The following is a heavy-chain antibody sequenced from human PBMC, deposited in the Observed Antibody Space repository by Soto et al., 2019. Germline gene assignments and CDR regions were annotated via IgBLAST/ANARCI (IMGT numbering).Heavy chain of an antibody. CDR1: GYSFSSYW. CDR3: ARLRGGANYSGSGRKNYYYYGMDV. CDR2: IYPADSYT. Sequence: PGESLKISCQASGYSFSSYWISWVRQMPGKGLEWMGKIYPADSYTDYSPSFQGHVTVSADRSITTAYLQWSSLKASDTAIYYCARLRGGANYSGSGRKNYYYYGMDVWGQGTTVTVSS. J-gene: IGHJ6*02. V-gene: IGHV5-10-1*01. D-gene: IGHD3-10*01.